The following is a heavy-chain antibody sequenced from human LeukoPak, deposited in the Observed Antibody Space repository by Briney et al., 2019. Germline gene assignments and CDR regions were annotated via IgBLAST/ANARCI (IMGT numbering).Heavy chain of an antibody. CDR1: GFTFSSYA. V-gene: IGHV3-23*01. Sequence: GGSLRLSCAASGFTFSSYAMSGVRQAPGEGLEWGSAISGSGGNTYYADSVKGRFTLSRDNSNNTLCLQMNSLRAEDTAVYYCAKEFYYDTSGYRFVSVDYWGQGTLVTVSS. J-gene: IGHJ4*02. CDR3: AKEFYYDTSGYRFVSVDY. CDR2: ISGSGGNT. D-gene: IGHD3-22*01.